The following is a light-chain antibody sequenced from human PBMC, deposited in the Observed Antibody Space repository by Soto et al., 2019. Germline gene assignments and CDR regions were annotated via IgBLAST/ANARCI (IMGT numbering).Light chain of an antibody. Sequence: IVLTQSPGTMSLSPGERATLSCRASQSVSSSYLAWYQQKPGQAPRLLIYGASSRATGIPDRFSGSGSGTDFTLTISRLEPEDFAVFYCQQYGGSALYTFGQGTKLEIK. CDR2: GAS. J-gene: IGKJ2*01. V-gene: IGKV3-20*01. CDR3: QQYGGSALYT. CDR1: QSVSSSY.